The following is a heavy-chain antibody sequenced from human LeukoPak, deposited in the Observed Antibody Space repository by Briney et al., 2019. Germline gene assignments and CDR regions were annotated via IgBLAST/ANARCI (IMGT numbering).Heavy chain of an antibody. CDR1: GGSISSFY. CDR2: MTNSGST. Sequence: SETLSLTCSVSGGSISSFYWNWIRQPPGKGLEWIGYMTNSGSTNYNPSLKSRLTISVDTSKNHLSLRLSSVTAADTAVYYCARGNYDDSYAYGGDFDSWRQGTLVTVSS. V-gene: IGHV4-59*01. CDR3: ARGNYDDSYAYGGDFDS. D-gene: IGHD3-16*01. J-gene: IGHJ4*02.